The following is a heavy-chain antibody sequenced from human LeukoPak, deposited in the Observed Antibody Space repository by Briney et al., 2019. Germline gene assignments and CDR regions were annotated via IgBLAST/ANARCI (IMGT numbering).Heavy chain of an antibody. D-gene: IGHD3-22*01. J-gene: IGHJ4*01. Sequence: SETLSLTCTVSGASISSYYWSWIRQPPGKGLEWIGDIYYSGSIKYNPSLKSRVTMSVDTSKNQFSLKLSSVTAADTAIYYCARENPSGYYNRPIDYWGQEPWSPSPQ. CDR3: ARENPSGYYNRPIDY. V-gene: IGHV4-59*01. CDR1: GASISSYY. CDR2: IYYSGSI.